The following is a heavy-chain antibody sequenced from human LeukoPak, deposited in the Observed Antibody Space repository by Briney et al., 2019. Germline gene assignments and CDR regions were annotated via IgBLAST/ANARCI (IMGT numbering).Heavy chain of an antibody. CDR3: AGDAGNSGYGCDL. V-gene: IGHV3-48*01. Sequence: GGSLRLSCAASGFTFSSYSMNWVRQAPGKGLEWVSHIRSSSETFYADSVKGRFTISRDNARNSLYLQMNNLRGEDTAIYYCAGDAGNSGYGCDLWGQGTLVTVSS. D-gene: IGHD5-12*01. CDR2: IRSSSET. J-gene: IGHJ5*02. CDR1: GFTFSSYS.